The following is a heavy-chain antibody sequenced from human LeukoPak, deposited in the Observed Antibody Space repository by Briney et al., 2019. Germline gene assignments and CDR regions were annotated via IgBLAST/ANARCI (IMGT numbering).Heavy chain of an antibody. CDR3: ARVLWFGESNWFDP. CDR2: INHSGST. J-gene: IGHJ5*02. Sequence: ASETLSLTCAVYGGSFSGYYWSWIRQPPGKGLEWIGEINHSGSTNYNPSLKSRVTISVDTSKNQFSLKLSSATAADTAVYYCARVLWFGESNWFDPWGQGTLVTVSS. CDR1: GGSFSGYY. V-gene: IGHV4-34*01. D-gene: IGHD3-10*01.